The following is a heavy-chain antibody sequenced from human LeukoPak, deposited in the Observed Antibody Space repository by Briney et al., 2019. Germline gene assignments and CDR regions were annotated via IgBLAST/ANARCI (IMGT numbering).Heavy chain of an antibody. Sequence: SETLSLTCTVSGGSISSSSYYWGWIRQPPGKGLEWIGSIYYSGSTNYNPSLKSRVTISVDTSKNQFSLKLSSVTAADTAVYYCARRKGRVAGSYWYFDLWGRGTLVTVSS. D-gene: IGHD6-19*01. CDR3: ARRKGRVAGSYWYFDL. CDR1: GGSISSSSYY. V-gene: IGHV4-39*07. CDR2: IYYSGST. J-gene: IGHJ2*01.